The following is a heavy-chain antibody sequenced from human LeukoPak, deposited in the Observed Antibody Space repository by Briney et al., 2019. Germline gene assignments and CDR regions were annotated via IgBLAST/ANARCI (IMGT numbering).Heavy chain of an antibody. V-gene: IGHV1-69*01. D-gene: IGHD2-21*02. J-gene: IGHJ6*02. CDR3: ARTVVVTARNYYYYGMDV. CDR1: GGTFSSYA. Sequence: SVKVSCKASGGTFSSYAISWVRQAPGQGLEWMGGIIPIFGTANYAQKFQGRVTITADESTSTAYMELSSLRSEDTAVYYCARTVVVTARNYYYYGMDVWGQGTTVTISS. CDR2: IIPIFGTA.